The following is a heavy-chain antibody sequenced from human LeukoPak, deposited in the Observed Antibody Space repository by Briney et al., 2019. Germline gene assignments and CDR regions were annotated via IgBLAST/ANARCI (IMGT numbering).Heavy chain of an antibody. Sequence: DSVKVSCKASGYTFTDYYIHWVRQAPGHGLEWMGWINPYSGGTNYAEKFQGRVTMTRDTSITTAYMELSSLRSDDTAIYYCATLRRSGWYIGDWGQGTLVTVSS. CDR2: INPYSGGT. V-gene: IGHV1-2*02. D-gene: IGHD6-19*01. J-gene: IGHJ4*02. CDR3: ATLRRSGWYIGD. CDR1: GYTFTDYY.